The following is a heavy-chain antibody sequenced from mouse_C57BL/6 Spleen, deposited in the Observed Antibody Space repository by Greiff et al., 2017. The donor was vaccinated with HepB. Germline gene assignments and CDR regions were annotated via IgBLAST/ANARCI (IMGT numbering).Heavy chain of an antibody. CDR2: INPSNGGT. D-gene: IGHD1-1*01. J-gene: IGHJ4*01. CDR1: GYTFTSYW. V-gene: IGHV1-53*01. Sequence: QVQLQQPGTELVKPGASVKLSCKASGYTFTSYWMHWVKQRPGQGLEWIGNINPSNGGTNYNEKFKSKATLTVDKSSSTAYMQLSILTSEDSAVYYCARGNCYGSSPSDYAMDYWGQGTSVTVSS. CDR3: ARGNCYGSSPSDYAMDY.